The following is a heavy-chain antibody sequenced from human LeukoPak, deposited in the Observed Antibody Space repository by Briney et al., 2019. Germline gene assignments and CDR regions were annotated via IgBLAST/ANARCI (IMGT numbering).Heavy chain of an antibody. J-gene: IGHJ3*02. CDR2: INHSGST. Sequence: SATLSLTCAVYGGSFSGYYWRWSRQPPGKGLEWIGEINHSGSTNYNPSLKSRVTISVDTSKNKFSLKLSSVTAAYTAVYYCAGEMDIVVVPAAMFHDAFDIWGQGTMVTVSS. D-gene: IGHD2-2*03. CDR1: GGSFSGYY. V-gene: IGHV4-34*01. CDR3: AGEMDIVVVPAAMFHDAFDI.